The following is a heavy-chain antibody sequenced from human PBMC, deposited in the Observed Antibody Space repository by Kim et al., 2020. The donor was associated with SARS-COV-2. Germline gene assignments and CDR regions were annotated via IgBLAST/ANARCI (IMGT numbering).Heavy chain of an antibody. Sequence: GGSLRLSCAASGFTFSSYWMHWVRQAPGKGLVWVSRIDSDGTITSYADSVKGRFTISRDNAKNTVYLQMNSLRADDTAVYYCARDRSPQSVDGMGVWGQGTTVTVS. D-gene: IGHD2-15*01. J-gene: IGHJ6*02. V-gene: IGHV3-74*01. CDR1: GFTFSSYW. CDR3: ARDRSPQSVDGMGV. CDR2: IDSDGTIT.